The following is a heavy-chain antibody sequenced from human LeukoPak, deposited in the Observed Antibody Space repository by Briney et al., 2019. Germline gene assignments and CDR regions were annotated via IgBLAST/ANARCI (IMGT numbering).Heavy chain of an antibody. V-gene: IGHV4-38-2*01. D-gene: IGHD1-26*01. J-gene: IGHJ5*02. CDR2: IFHSGST. CDR1: GYSISSNYY. Sequence: SETLSLTCAVSGYSISSNYYWGWIRQPPGKGLEWIGSIFHSGSTYYNPSLKSRVHISVETSKNPFSLTLSPVAAADTAVYYCARCSGSYGAFWFDPWGQGTLVTVSS. CDR3: ARCSGSYGAFWFDP.